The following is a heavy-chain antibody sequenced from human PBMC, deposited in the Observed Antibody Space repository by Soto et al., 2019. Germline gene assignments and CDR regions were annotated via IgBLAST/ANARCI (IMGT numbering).Heavy chain of an antibody. CDR1: GFTFSAYA. D-gene: IGHD3-9*01. CDR2: ISYDGNGK. J-gene: IGHJ4*02. CDR3: ARDRYLDSYAFDY. V-gene: IGHV3-30-3*01. Sequence: QVQLVESGGGVVQPGTSLRLSCAASGFTFSAYAMYWVRQAPGKGLEWVAVISYDGNGKHYADSVKGRFTISRDENDNTLILQMNILRPEDTAVYYCARDRYLDSYAFDYWGQGTLVTVSS.